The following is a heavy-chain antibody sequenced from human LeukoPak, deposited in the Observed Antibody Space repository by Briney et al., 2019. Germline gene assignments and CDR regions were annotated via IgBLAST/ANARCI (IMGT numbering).Heavy chain of an antibody. CDR2: INSDGSWT. CDR3: VKDPDPRYCSSTSCSPI. V-gene: IGHV3-74*01. Sequence: GGSLRLSCAASGNYWIHWVRQAPGKGLVWVSHINSDGSWTSYADSVKGRFTISRDNSKNTLYLQMNSLRVEDTAVYYCVKDPDPRYCSSTSCSPIWGQGTMVTVSS. J-gene: IGHJ3*02. CDR1: GNYW. D-gene: IGHD2-2*01.